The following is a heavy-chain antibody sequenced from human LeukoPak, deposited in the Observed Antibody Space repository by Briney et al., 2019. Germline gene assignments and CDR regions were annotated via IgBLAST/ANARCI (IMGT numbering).Heavy chain of an antibody. CDR2: IYYSGST. D-gene: IGHD3-3*01. V-gene: IGHV4-59*01. J-gene: IGHJ5*02. CDR3: ARGYDFWSYDP. Sequence: SSETLSLTCTVSGGSISSYYWSWIRQPPGKGLEWIGYIYYSGSTNYSPSLKSRVTISVDTSKNQFSLKLSSVTAADTAVYYCARGYDFWSYDPWGQGTLVTVSS. CDR1: GGSISSYY.